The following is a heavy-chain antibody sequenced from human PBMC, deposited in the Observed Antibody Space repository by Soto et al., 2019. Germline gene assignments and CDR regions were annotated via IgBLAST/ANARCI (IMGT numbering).Heavy chain of an antibody. CDR1: GYTFSDYG. J-gene: IGHJ3*01. Sequence: QGQLVQSGAEVKTPGASVKVSCQASGYTFSDYGINWVRQAPGQGLEWLAWISAYNGKTHHVSTVHGRLTLTTDTSKSTAYMELRSITADEAAVYYCARGRGNYGRGAFDVWGQGTMVTVSS. CDR2: ISAYNGKT. CDR3: ARGRGNYGRGAFDV. D-gene: IGHD3-16*01. V-gene: IGHV1-18*01.